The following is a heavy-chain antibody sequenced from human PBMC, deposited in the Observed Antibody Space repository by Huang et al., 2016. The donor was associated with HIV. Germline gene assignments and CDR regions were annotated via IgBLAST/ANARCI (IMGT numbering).Heavy chain of an antibody. D-gene: IGHD2-8*01. CDR3: ARALGMNGGFFDY. CDR1: GGAFGCYT. CDR2: FIPVSGTL. V-gene: IGHV1-69*13. J-gene: IGHJ4*02. Sequence: QVQVVQSGAEVRKPGSSVKVSCKASGGAFGCYTLSWVHQAPGQGREWVGGFIPVSGTLKYEQKFQGRVTITADDSTNTEYMILSNLGPEDTAVYFCARALGMNGGFFDYWGQGTLVTVSS.